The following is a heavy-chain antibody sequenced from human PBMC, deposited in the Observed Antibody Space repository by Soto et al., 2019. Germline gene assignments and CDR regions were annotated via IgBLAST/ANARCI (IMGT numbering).Heavy chain of an antibody. CDR2: ISYDGNNK. Sequence: QVQLVESGGGVVQPGRSLRLSCAASGFTFSSYGMHWVRQAPGKGLEWVTVISYDGNNKYYEDSVRGRFTISRDNSKNTLNLQLNSLRPEDTAVYYCAKDQFAVRASYPGDIWGQGTMVTVSS. CDR3: AKDQFAVRASYPGDI. CDR1: GFTFSSYG. D-gene: IGHD1-26*01. J-gene: IGHJ3*02. V-gene: IGHV3-30*18.